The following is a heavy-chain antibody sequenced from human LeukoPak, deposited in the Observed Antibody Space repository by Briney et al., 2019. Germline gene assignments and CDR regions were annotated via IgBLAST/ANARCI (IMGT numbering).Heavy chain of an antibody. Sequence: GSLRLSCGASGFTFSNYGINWVRQAPGKGLEWVSAISGSGDTTYYADSVKGRFTISRDNSKNTLYLQMNSLRVEDTAVYYCAKRLYCSSTTCYAFDYWGQGTLVTVS. CDR1: GFTFSNYG. D-gene: IGHD2-2*01. CDR3: AKRLYCSSTTCYAFDY. V-gene: IGHV3-23*01. CDR2: ISGSGDTT. J-gene: IGHJ4*02.